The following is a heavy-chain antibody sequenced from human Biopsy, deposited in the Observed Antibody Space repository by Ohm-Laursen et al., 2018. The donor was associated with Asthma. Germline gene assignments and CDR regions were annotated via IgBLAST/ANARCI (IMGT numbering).Heavy chain of an antibody. CDR1: GYTFNSAG. D-gene: IGHD3-10*01. J-gene: IGHJ6*02. CDR3: ARAVDYSHYYGIDV. CDR2: ISVYNGNT. V-gene: IGHV1-18*01. Sequence: EASVKVSCKTSGYTFNSAGITWVRQAPGQGLEWTGWISVYNGNTKVAQKLQDRVTMITDTSTSTAYMELRSLRSDDTAVYFCARAVDYSHYYGIDVWGQGTTVTVS.